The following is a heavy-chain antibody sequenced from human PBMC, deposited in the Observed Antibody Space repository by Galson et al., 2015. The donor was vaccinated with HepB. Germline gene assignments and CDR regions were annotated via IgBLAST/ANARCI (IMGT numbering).Heavy chain of an antibody. CDR1: GGSISSYY. D-gene: IGHD5-18*01. J-gene: IGHJ6*02. CDR3: ARAAPAGYSYGFGGMDV. V-gene: IGHV4-59*01. CDR2: IYYSGST. Sequence: ETLSLTCTVSGGSISSYYWSWIRQPPGKGLEWIGYIYYSGSTNYNPSLKSRVTISVDTSKNQFSLKLSSVTAADTAVYYCARAAPAGYSYGFGGMDVWGQGTTVTVSS.